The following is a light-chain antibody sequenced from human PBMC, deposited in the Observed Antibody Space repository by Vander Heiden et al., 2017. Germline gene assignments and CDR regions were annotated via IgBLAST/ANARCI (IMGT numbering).Light chain of an antibody. CDR3: SSYAGSNNLV. CDR2: EVS. J-gene: IGLJ2*01. CDR1: SSDGGGYNY. V-gene: IGLV2-8*01. Sequence: QSALPPPPSSSGSPGPSVTISCTGTSSDGGGYNYVSWYQQHPGKAPKLMIYEVSKRPSGVPDRFSGSKSGNTASLTVSGLQAEDEADYYCSSYAGSNNLVFGGGTKLTVL.